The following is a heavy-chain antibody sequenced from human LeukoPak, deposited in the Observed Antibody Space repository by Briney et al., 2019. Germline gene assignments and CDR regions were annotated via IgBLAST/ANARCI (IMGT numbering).Heavy chain of an antibody. CDR1: GGSFSGYY. CDR3: ARRGPSGLRKTQYFQH. V-gene: IGHV4-34*01. CDR2: INHSGST. Sequence: SETLSLTCAVYGGSFSGYYSSWIRQPPGKGLEWFGEINHSGSTNYNPFLTSRVTISVDTSKNQFSLKLSSVTAADTAVYYCARRGPSGLRKTQYFQHWGQGTLVTVSS. J-gene: IGHJ1*01. D-gene: IGHD5-12*01.